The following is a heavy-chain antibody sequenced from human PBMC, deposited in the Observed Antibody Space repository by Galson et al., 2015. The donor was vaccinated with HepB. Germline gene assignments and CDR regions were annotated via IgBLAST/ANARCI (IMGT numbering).Heavy chain of an antibody. D-gene: IGHD2-15*01. CDR3: ARGGRDCSGGSCRVWWFDP. V-gene: IGHV4-31*03. CDR1: GGSISSGGYY. J-gene: IGHJ5*02. Sequence: TLSLTCTVSGGSISSGGYYWSWIRQHPGKGLEWIGYIYYSGSTYYNPSLKSRVTISVDTSKNQFSLKLSSVTAADTAVYYCARGGRDCSGGSCRVWWFDPWGQGTLVTVSS. CDR2: IYYSGST.